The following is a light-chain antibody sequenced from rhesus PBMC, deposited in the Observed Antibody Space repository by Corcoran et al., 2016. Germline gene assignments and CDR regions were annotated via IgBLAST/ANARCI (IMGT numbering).Light chain of an antibody. CDR2: YAS. J-gene: IGKJ4*01. V-gene: IGKV1-19*01. Sequence: DIQMTQSPSSLSASVGDKVITTCYASQGMCSWLAWYQQKPGKAPKPLTYYASRLHSGVPSRFSGSGSGTDYTLAISSLQPEGFATYYCQQYDDLPLTFGGGTKVELK. CDR1: QGMCSW. CDR3: QQYDDLPLT.